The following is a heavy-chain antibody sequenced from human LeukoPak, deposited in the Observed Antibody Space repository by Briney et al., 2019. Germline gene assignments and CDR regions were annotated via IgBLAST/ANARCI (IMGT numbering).Heavy chain of an antibody. D-gene: IGHD5-18*01. CDR2: ISSSGSTI. CDR1: GFTFSSYE. Sequence: GGSLRLSCAASGFTFSSYEMNWVRQAPGKGLEWVSYISSSGSTIYYADSVKGRFTISRDNAKNSLYLQMNSLRAEDTAVYYCARTPSTNSYGPIFDYWGQGTLVTVSS. J-gene: IGHJ4*02. CDR3: ARTPSTNSYGPIFDY. V-gene: IGHV3-48*03.